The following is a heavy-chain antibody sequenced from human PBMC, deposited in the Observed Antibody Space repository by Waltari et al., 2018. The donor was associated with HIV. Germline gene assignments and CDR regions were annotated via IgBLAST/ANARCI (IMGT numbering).Heavy chain of an antibody. Sequence: EVQLLESGGGLVQPGGSLRLSCAASGFTSGSSAMIWVSQAPGKGLEWVSAISGSGGSTYYADSVKGRFTISRDNSKNTLYLQMNSLRAEDTAVYYCAKDPMDIVATINYYGMDVWGQGTTVTVSS. J-gene: IGHJ6*02. CDR2: ISGSGGST. D-gene: IGHD5-12*01. CDR3: AKDPMDIVATINYYGMDV. V-gene: IGHV3-23*01. CDR1: GFTSGSSA.